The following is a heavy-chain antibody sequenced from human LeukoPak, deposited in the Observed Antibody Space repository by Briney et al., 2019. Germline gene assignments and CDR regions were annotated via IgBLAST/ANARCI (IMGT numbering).Heavy chain of an antibody. Sequence: ASVKVSCKASGYTFTGYYMHWVRQAPGQGLEWMGWINPNSGGTNYAQKFQGRVTMTRNTSISTAYMELSSLRSEDTAVYYCARYCSSTSCYGLNDAFDIWGQGTMVTVSS. CDR3: ARYCSSTSCYGLNDAFDI. J-gene: IGHJ3*02. V-gene: IGHV1-2*02. D-gene: IGHD2-2*01. CDR2: INPNSGGT. CDR1: GYTFTGYY.